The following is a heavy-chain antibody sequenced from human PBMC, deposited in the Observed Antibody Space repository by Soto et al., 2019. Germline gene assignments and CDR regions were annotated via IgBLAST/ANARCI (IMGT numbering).Heavy chain of an antibody. V-gene: IGHV4-31*03. CDR3: ARAPLITGTNYCFDY. CDR2: IYYSGST. D-gene: IGHD1-20*01. Sequence: SETLSLTCTVSGGSISSGGYYWTWIRQHPGKGLEWIGYIYYSGSTYYNPSLKSRVTISVDTSKNQFSLRLSSVTAADTAVYYCARAPLITGTNYCFDYWGQGTLVTVSS. CDR1: GGSISSGGYY. J-gene: IGHJ4*02.